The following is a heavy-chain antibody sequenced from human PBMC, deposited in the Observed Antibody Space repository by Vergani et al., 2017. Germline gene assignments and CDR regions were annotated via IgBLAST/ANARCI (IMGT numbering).Heavy chain of an antibody. CDR1: GYTFTSYS. Sequence: QVQLVQSGAEVKKPGASVKVSCKASGYTFTSYSMNWVRQAPGQGLEWMVWINTNTGNPTYAQGFTGRFVFSLDTSVSTAYLQISSLKEEDTAVYYCARAGTDYDCGSGYVGENNWFDPWGQGTLGTVSS. V-gene: IGHV7-4-1*02. CDR3: ARAGTDYDCGSGYVGENNWFDP. D-gene: IGHD3-3*01. J-gene: IGHJ5*02. CDR2: INTNTGNP.